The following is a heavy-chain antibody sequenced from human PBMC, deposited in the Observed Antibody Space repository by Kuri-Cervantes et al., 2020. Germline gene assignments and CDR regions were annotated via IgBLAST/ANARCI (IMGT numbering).Heavy chain of an antibody. D-gene: IGHD3-22*01. CDR2: ISYDGDNT. CDR3: AKGGRYYYDSSGETCLDY. CDR1: GFTFSSYA. Sequence: LSLTCAASGFTFSSYAMHWVRQAPGKGLEWVALISYDGDNTYFADSVKGRFTISRDNSKNSLYLQMNSLRTEDTALYYCAKGGRYYYDSSGETCLDYWGQGTLVTVSS. J-gene: IGHJ4*02. V-gene: IGHV3-30-3*01.